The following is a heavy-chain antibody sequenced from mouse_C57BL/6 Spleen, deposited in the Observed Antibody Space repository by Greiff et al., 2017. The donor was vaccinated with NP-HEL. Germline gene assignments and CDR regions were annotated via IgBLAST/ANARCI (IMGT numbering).Heavy chain of an antibody. J-gene: IGHJ4*01. V-gene: IGHV5-17*01. CDR2: ISSGSSTI. CDR3: AVYDYDGHYAMDD. D-gene: IGHD2-4*01. CDR1: GFTFSDYG. Sequence: EVMLVESGGGLVKPGGSLKLSCAASGFTFSDYGMHWVRQAPEKGLEWVAYISSGSSTIYYADTVKGRFTISGDNAKNTLFLQMTSLRSEDTAMYYCAVYDYDGHYAMDDWGQGTSVTVSS.